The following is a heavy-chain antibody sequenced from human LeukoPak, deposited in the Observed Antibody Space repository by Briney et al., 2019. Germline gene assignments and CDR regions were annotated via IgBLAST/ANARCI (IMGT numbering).Heavy chain of an antibody. V-gene: IGHV4-59*01. CDR3: ARAPPYDFWSGNYYYYYMDV. CDR1: GGSISSYY. Sequence: SETLSPTCTVSGGSISSYYWSWIRQPPGKGLEWIGYIYYSGSTNYNPSLKSRVTISVDTSKNQFSLKLSSVTAADTAVYYCARAPPYDFWSGNYYYYYMDVWGKGTTVTVSS. D-gene: IGHD3-3*01. J-gene: IGHJ6*03. CDR2: IYYSGST.